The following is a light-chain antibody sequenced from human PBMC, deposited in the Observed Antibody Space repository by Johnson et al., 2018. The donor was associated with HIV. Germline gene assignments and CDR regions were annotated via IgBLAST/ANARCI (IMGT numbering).Light chain of an antibody. CDR3: GTWDSSLSVYV. V-gene: IGLV1-51*02. J-gene: IGLJ1*01. Sequence: QSVLTQPPSVSAAPGQKVTISCSGSSSNIGDNFVSWYQQLPGTAPKLLIYENNKRPSGIPDRFSGSKSGTSATLGITGLQTGDEADYYCGTWDSSLSVYVFGTGTKGTFL. CDR1: SSNIGDNF. CDR2: ENN.